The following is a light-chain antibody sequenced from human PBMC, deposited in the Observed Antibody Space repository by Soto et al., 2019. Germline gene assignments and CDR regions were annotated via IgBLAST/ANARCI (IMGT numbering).Light chain of an antibody. Sequence: EIVMTQSPATLSVSPGERATLSCRASQSVSSNLAWYQQKPGQAPRLRIYGASTRATGIPARFSGSGSGTELTLTISSLQSEGFAVYYCQHYNNWPRTSGKGTKVEIK. J-gene: IGKJ1*01. CDR1: QSVSSN. CDR3: QHYNNWPRT. CDR2: GAS. V-gene: IGKV3-15*01.